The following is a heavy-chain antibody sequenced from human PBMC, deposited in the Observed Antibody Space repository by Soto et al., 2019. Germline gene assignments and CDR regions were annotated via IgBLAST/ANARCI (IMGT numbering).Heavy chain of an antibody. V-gene: IGHV3-48*02. CDR2: ISDRGSNT. Sequence: EVQLVESGGGLVQPGGSLRLSCAALGFKIRRSRMNGVRKAPGRGLEGVAYISDRGSNTPNADSVKGRFTVSSDTAKNTLYLQVSGLREEGRAVYYCARYYYDGSGYEGMDVWGQGTTVTVSS. CDR3: ARYYYDGSGYEGMDV. J-gene: IGHJ6*02. D-gene: IGHD3-22*01. CDR1: GFKIRRSR.